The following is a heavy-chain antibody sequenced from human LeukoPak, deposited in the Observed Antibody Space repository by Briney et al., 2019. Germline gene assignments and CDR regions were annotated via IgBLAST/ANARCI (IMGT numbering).Heavy chain of an antibody. V-gene: IGHV4-30-4*01. D-gene: IGHD3-16*01. Sequence: SETLSLTCTVSGGSISSGDYYWSWIRQPPGKGLEWIGYIYYSGSTYYNPSLKSRVTISVDTSKNQFSLKLSSVTAADTAVYYCARGFAYDYVWGSYIPDWGQGTLVTVSS. CDR2: IYYSGST. CDR3: ARGFAYDYVWGSYIPD. CDR1: GGSISSGDYY. J-gene: IGHJ4*02.